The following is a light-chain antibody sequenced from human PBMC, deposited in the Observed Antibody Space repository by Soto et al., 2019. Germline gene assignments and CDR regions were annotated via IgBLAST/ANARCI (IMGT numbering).Light chain of an antibody. V-gene: IGKV1-5*01. CDR1: QSISNW. Sequence: DIQMTQSPSTLSXXXXXXXXXXCRASQSISNWLAXXQQKPXXAXXVLIYHASNLQSGVPSRFSGSGSGTELTLTISSLQPDDFATDYCQQYNSYSFGQGTKVDIK. CDR2: HAS. CDR3: QQYNSYS. J-gene: IGKJ1*01.